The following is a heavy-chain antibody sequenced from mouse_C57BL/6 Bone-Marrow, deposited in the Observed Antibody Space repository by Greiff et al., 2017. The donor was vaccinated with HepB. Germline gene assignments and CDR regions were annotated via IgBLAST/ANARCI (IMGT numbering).Heavy chain of an antibody. V-gene: IGHV5-4*01. CDR2: ISDGGSYT. CDR1: GFTFSSYA. CDR3: ARDSYYYYDPYAMDY. Sequence: EVHLVESGGGLVKPGGSLKLSCAASGFTFSSYAMSWVRQTPEKRLEWVATISDGGSYTYYPDNVKGRFTISRDNAKNNLYLQMSHLKSEDTAMYYCARDSYYYYDPYAMDYWGQGTSVTVSS. D-gene: IGHD2-4*01. J-gene: IGHJ4*01.